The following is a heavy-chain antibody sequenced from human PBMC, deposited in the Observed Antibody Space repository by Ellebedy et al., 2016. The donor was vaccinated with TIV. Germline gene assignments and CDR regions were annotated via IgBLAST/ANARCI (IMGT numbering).Heavy chain of an antibody. CDR2: ISNDGRSK. CDR1: GFTFSDYG. J-gene: IGHJ4*02. CDR3: ARQFDQPAR. V-gene: IGHV3-30*03. D-gene: IGHD3-9*01. Sequence: GESLKISCVASGFTFSDYGMHWVRQAPGKGLEWVAVISNDGRSKKHADSVKGRFTISRDNAKNTLYLEMSSLRVDDTAVYYCARQFDQPARWGQGTLVTVSS.